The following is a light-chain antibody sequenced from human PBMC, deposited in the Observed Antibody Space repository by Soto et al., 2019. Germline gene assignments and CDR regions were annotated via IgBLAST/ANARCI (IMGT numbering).Light chain of an antibody. Sequence: DIQSTQSPSTLSASLGDRVTITCRASQNIDDYLAWYQQKPGKAPKLLIYDASNLQSGVPSRFSGSGSGTEFTLIISSLQPDDFATYYCQQYNSYWMFGLGTKVDIK. CDR2: DAS. CDR3: QQYNSYWM. J-gene: IGKJ1*01. V-gene: IGKV1-5*01. CDR1: QNIDDY.